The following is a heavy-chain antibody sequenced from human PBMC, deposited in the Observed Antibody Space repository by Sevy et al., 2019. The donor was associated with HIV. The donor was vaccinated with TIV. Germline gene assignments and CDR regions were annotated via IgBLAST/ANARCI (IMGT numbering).Heavy chain of an antibody. J-gene: IGHJ6*03. V-gene: IGHV4-38-2*02. CDR1: GYSISSGYY. D-gene: IGHD6-19*01. CDR3: ARDLGSGWPDYYYYYMDV. CDR2: IYHSGST. Sequence: SESLSLTCAVSGYSISSGYYWGWIRQPPGKGLEWIGSIYHSGSTYYNPSLKSRVTISVDTSKNQFSLKLSSVTAADTAVYYCARDLGSGWPDYYYYYMDVWGKGTTVTVSS.